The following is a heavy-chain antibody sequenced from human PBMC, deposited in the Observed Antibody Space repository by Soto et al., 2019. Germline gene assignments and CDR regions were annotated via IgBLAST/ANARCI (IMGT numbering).Heavy chain of an antibody. CDR3: ARLYGLDAFDI. J-gene: IGHJ3*02. CDR2: IYYSGST. CDR1: GGSINSYC. Sequence: PSETLSLTCTVSGGSINSYCWSWIRQPPGKGLEWIGYIYYSGSTNYNPSLKSRVTISVDTSKNQFSLKLSSVTAADTAVYYCARLYGLDAFDIWGQGTMVTVSS. V-gene: IGHV4-59*08. D-gene: IGHD3-16*02.